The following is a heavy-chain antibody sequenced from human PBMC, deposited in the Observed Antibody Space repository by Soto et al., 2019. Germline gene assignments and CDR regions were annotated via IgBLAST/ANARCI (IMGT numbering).Heavy chain of an antibody. J-gene: IGHJ3*02. D-gene: IGHD1-26*01. V-gene: IGHV1-69*13. CDR3: ARADIVGATRDAFDI. CDR2: IIPIFGTA. CDR1: GCTFSSYA. Sequence: GASVKVSCKASGCTFSSYAISWVRQAPGQGLEWMGGIIPIFGTANYAQKFQGRVTITADESTSTAYMELSSLRSEDTAVYYCARADIVGATRDAFDIWGQGTMVTVSS.